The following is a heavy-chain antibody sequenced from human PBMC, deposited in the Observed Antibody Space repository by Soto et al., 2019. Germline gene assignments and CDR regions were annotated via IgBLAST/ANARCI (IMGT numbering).Heavy chain of an antibody. CDR2: ISYDGNNK. Sequence: QVQLVESGGGVVQPGRSLRLSCAASGFTFSNFDIHWVRQAPGKGLEWVALISYDGNNKHYADSLKGRFTISRDNSQSTLYLQMNSLRFDDTAVYYCAKDRTTENAIYYWGQGTLVTVSS. CDR1: GFTFSNFD. CDR3: AKDRTTENAIYY. D-gene: IGHD2-21*01. J-gene: IGHJ4*02. V-gene: IGHV3-30*18.